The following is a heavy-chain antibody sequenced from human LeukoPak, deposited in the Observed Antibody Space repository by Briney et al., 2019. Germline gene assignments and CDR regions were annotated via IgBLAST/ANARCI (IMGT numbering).Heavy chain of an antibody. CDR2: ISTTSTI. CDR1: GFTFSTYS. CDR3: ARGGGYSGSYKFDY. V-gene: IGHV3-48*02. Sequence: GGSLRLSCAASGFTFSTYSMNWVRQAPGKGLEWVSYISTTSTIYFADSVKGRVTISRDNAKNSLYLQMNSLRDEDTAVYYCARGGGYSGSYKFDYWGQGTLVTVSS. D-gene: IGHD1-26*01. J-gene: IGHJ4*02.